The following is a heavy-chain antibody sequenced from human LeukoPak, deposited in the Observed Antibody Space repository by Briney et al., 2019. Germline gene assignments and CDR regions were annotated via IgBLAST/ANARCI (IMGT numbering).Heavy chain of an antibody. J-gene: IGHJ4*02. CDR1: GFTFSDYY. CDR2: ISWNSGSI. V-gene: IGHV3-9*01. Sequence: GGSLRLSSAASGFTFSDYYMSWIRQAPGKGLEWVSGISWNSGSIGYADSVKGRFTISRDNAKNSLYLQMNSPRAEDTALYYCAKDLGVVPAAPYFDYWGQGTLVTVSS. CDR3: AKDLGVVPAAPYFDY. D-gene: IGHD2-2*01.